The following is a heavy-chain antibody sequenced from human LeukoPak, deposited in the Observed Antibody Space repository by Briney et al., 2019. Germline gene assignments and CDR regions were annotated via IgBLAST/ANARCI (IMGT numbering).Heavy chain of an antibody. J-gene: IGHJ4*02. CDR1: GFTFSSNA. V-gene: IGHV3-23*01. Sequence: PGGSLRLSCAASGFTFSSNAMSWVRQAPGKGLEWVSAISGSGGSTYYADSVKGRFTISRDNSKNTLFLQMNSLRAEDTAVYYCAKDGMDYGDYVYYFDYWGQGTLVTVSS. D-gene: IGHD4-17*01. CDR2: ISGSGGST. CDR3: AKDGMDYGDYVYYFDY.